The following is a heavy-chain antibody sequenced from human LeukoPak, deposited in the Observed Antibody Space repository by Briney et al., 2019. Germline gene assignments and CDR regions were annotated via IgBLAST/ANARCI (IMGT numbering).Heavy chain of an antibody. Sequence: GGSLRLSCAASGFTFSSYTMNWVRQAPGKGLERVAAISSSSRDIFYADSVKGRFSISRDNSKNTLYLQMNSLRADDTAVYYCARARAPVTRISSFDIWGQGTMVTVSS. V-gene: IGHV3-21*01. CDR2: ISSSSRDI. J-gene: IGHJ3*02. CDR1: GFTFSSYT. CDR3: ARARAPVTRISSFDI. D-gene: IGHD4-17*01.